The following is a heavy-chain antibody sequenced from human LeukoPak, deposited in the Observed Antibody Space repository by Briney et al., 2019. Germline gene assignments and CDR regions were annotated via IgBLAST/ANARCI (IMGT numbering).Heavy chain of an antibody. Sequence: GGSLRLSCAASGFTFSSYAMSWVRQAPGKGLDWVSAISGSGGSTYNVDSVKGRFTISRDNSKNTLYLQMNSLRAEDTAVYYCAKDLSCTSIGCYGGFDYWGQGTLVTVSS. V-gene: IGHV3-23*01. D-gene: IGHD2-2*01. J-gene: IGHJ4*02. CDR2: ISGSGGST. CDR3: AKDLSCTSIGCYGGFDY. CDR1: GFTFSSYA.